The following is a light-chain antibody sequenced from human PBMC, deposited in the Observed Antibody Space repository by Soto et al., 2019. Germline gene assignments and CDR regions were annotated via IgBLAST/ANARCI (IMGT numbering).Light chain of an antibody. CDR2: AAS. CDR1: QNIRTY. CDR3: QQSYSTPRT. V-gene: IGKV1-39*01. J-gene: IGKJ1*01. Sequence: DIQMTQSPSSLSASVGDRVTITCRASQNIRTYLNWYQQKPGKAPKLLIYAASSLESGVPSMFSGSGSGTEFIFTISSLQPEDFATYYCQQSYSTPRTFGQGTMVEIK.